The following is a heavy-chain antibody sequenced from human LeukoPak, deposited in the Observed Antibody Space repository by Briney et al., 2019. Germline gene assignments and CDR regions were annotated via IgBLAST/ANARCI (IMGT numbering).Heavy chain of an antibody. CDR1: GGSISSSSYY. V-gene: IGHV4-39*07. CDR2: IYYSGST. Sequence: PSETLSLTCTVSGGSISSSSYYWGWIRQPPGKGLEWIGSIYYSGSTYYNPSLKSRVTISVDTSKNQFSLKLSSVTAADTAVYYCARERALSIAAAGRIFDYWGQGTLVTVSS. J-gene: IGHJ4*02. CDR3: ARERALSIAAAGRIFDY. D-gene: IGHD6-13*01.